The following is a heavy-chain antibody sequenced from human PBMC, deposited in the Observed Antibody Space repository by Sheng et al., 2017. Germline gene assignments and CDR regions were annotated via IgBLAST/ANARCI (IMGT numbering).Heavy chain of an antibody. CDR2: ISSSSSYI. CDR3: ARGRYCSSTSCYAGAVDY. Sequence: EVQLVESGGGLVKPGGSLRLSCAASGFTFSSYSMNWVRQAPGKGLEWVSSISSSSSYIYYADSVKGRFTISRDNAKNSLYLQMNSLRAEDTAVYYCARGRYCSSTSCYAGAVDYWGQGTLVTVSS. CDR1: GFTFSSYS. V-gene: IGHV3-21*01. J-gene: IGHJ4*02. D-gene: IGHD2-2*01.